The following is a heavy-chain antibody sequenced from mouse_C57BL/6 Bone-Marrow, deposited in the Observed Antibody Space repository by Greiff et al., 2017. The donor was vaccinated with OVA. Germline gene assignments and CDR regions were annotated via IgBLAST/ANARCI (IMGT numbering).Heavy chain of an antibody. D-gene: IGHD1-1*01. CDR3: ARDDYYGSSYGYFDV. V-gene: IGHV1-69*01. CDR1: GYTFTSYW. Sequence: QVQLQQPGAELVMPGASVKLSCKASGYTFTSYWMHWVKQRPGQGLEWIGEIDPSDSYTNYNQKFKGKSTLTVDKSSSTAYMQLSSLTSEDPAVYYCARDDYYGSSYGYFDVWGTGTTVTVSS. J-gene: IGHJ1*03. CDR2: IDPSDSYT.